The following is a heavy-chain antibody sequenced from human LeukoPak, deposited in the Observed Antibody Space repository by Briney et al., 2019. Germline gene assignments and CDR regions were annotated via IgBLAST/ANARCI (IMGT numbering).Heavy chain of an antibody. CDR3: ARGDNYYYGMDV. V-gene: IGHV4-59*01. J-gene: IGHJ6*02. CDR2: IYYSGST. CDR1: GGSFSSYY. Sequence: PSETLSLTCTVSGGSFSSYYWSWLRQPPGKGLEWIGYIYYSGSTYYNPSLKSRVTISVDTAKNQFSLELGSVTAADTAVYFCARGDNYYYGMDVWGQGTTVTVSS.